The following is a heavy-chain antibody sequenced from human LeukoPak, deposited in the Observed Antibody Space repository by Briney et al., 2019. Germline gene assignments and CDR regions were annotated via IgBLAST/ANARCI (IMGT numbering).Heavy chain of an antibody. D-gene: IGHD3-3*01. Sequence: ASVKVSCKASGYTFTSYAISWVRQAPGQGLEWMGGIIPIFGTANYAQRFQGRVTITADESTSTAYMELSSLRSEDTAVYYCARAYYDFWSGYPPYYYYYMDVWGKGTTVTVSS. CDR2: IIPIFGTA. CDR3: ARAYYDFWSGYPPYYYYYMDV. CDR1: GYTFTSYA. V-gene: IGHV1-69*13. J-gene: IGHJ6*03.